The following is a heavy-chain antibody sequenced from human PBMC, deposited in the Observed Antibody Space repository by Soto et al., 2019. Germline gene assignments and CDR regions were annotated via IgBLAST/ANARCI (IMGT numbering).Heavy chain of an antibody. Sequence: PSETLSLTCTVSGGSISSGGYYWSWIRQHPGKGLEWIGYIYYSGSTYYKPSLKSRVTISVDTSKNQFSLKLSSVTAADTAVYYCARGSSWYGHYWGQGTLVTVSS. D-gene: IGHD6-13*01. J-gene: IGHJ4*02. CDR3: ARGSSWYGHY. V-gene: IGHV4-31*03. CDR1: GGSISSGGYY. CDR2: IYYSGST.